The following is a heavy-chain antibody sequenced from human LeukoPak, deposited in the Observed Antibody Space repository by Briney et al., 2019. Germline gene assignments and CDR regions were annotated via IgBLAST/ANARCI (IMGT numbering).Heavy chain of an antibody. Sequence: SETLSLTCTVSGYSISSGYYWGWIRQPPGKGLEWIGSIYHSGSTYYNPSLKSRVTISVDTSKNQFSLKLSSVTAADTAVYYCARERGYYYDSSATGDWFDPWGQGTLVTVSS. V-gene: IGHV4-38-2*02. CDR2: IYHSGST. D-gene: IGHD3-22*01. J-gene: IGHJ5*02. CDR3: ARERGYYYDSSATGDWFDP. CDR1: GYSISSGYY.